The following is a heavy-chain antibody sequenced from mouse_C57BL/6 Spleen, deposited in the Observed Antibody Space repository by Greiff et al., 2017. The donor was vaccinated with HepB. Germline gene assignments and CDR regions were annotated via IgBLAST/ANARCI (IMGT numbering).Heavy chain of an antibody. CDR3: ARSGYRGAMDY. CDR2: IHPNSGST. D-gene: IGHD3-1*01. J-gene: IGHJ4*01. Sequence: QVQLKQPGAELVKPGASVKLSCKASGYTFTSSWMHWVKQRPGQGLEWIGMIHPNSGSTNYNEKFKSKATLTVDKSSSTAYMQLSSLTSEDSAVYYCARSGYRGAMDYWGQGTSVTVSS. V-gene: IGHV1-64*01. CDR1: GYTFTSSW.